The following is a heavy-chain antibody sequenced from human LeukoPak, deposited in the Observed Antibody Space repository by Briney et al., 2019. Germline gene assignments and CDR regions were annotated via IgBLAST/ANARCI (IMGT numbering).Heavy chain of an antibody. CDR3: TRDFDFSSAI. J-gene: IGHJ4*02. CDR2: ISYDGSNK. Sequence: GGSLRLSCAASGFTFSSYGMHWVRQAPGKGLEWVAVISYDGSNKYYADSVKGRFTISRDNSKNTLYLQMNSLRAEDTAVYYCTRDFDFSSAIWGQGTLVTVSS. D-gene: IGHD3-3*01. CDR1: GFTFSSYG. V-gene: IGHV3-30*03.